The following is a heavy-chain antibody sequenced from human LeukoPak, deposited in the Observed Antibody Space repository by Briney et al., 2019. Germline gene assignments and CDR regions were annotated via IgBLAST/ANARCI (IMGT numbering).Heavy chain of an antibody. CDR3: ARRGDPGNFDY. J-gene: IGHJ4*02. CDR2: IYQNGDT. V-gene: IGHV4-30-2*01. Sequence: SETLSLTCVVSGGSISSSGYSWSWIRQPPGKGLEWIGYIYQNGDTYYNPSLESRVTISVDRSKNQFTLKLNSVTAADTAVYYCARRGDPGNFDYWGQGTLVTVSS. CDR1: GGSISSSGYS. D-gene: IGHD4-17*01.